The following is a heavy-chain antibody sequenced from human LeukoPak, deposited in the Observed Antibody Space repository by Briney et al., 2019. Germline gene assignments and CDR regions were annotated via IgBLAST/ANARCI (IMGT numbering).Heavy chain of an antibody. CDR2: THYSGST. D-gene: IGHD2-15*01. J-gene: IGHJ6*03. CDR3: ARVRCSGGSCPYYYYYYYMDV. CDR1: VGPISSSSYY. Sequence: PSETRSLTCTFPVGPISSSSYYWPWIRHPPGKGLEWFGGTHYSGSTYYNPSLQSRVTISIDTSKNQFSLKLRFVTAADTAVYYCARVRCSGGSCPYYYYYYYMDVWGKGTTVTVSS. V-gene: IGHV4-39*07.